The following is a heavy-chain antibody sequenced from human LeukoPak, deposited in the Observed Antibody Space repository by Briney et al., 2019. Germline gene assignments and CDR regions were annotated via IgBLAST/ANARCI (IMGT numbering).Heavy chain of an antibody. V-gene: IGHV4-39*01. J-gene: IGHJ4*02. CDR3: ARHGEMAVITHLDY. Sequence: SETLSLTCSVSGVSISSTTYYWAWIRQPPGKGLEWIGTIYYTGSTYYNPSLKSRVTISVDTSKNQFSLKLISVTAADTAVYHCARHGEMAVITHLDYWGQGTLVTVSS. D-gene: IGHD5-24*01. CDR1: GVSISSTTYY. CDR2: IYYTGST.